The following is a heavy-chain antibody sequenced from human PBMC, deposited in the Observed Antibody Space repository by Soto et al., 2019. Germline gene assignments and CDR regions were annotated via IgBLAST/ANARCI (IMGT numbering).Heavy chain of an antibody. CDR1: GFSFSADGVG. CDR2: IYWDDDP. V-gene: IGHV2-5*02. CDR3: AHAFGGTSWPNDAFDV. J-gene: IGHJ3*01. Sequence: QITLKESGPTLVKPTQTLTLTCIFSGFSFSADGVGVGWIRQPPGKALEWLALIYWDDDPRYRPSLKSRLTITKDSSKNQVVRTMTNMDPLDTATYYCAHAFGGTSWPNDAFDVWGQGTVVTVSS. D-gene: IGHD3-16*01.